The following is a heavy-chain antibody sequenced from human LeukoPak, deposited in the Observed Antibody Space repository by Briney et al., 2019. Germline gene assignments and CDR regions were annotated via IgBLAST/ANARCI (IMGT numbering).Heavy chain of an antibody. CDR2: INHSGST. CDR1: GGSFSGYY. J-gene: IGHJ4*02. D-gene: IGHD2-15*01. Sequence: SETLSLTCAVYGGSFSGYYWSRIRQPPGKGLEWIGEINHSGSTNYSPSLKSRVTISVDTSKNQFSLKLSSVTAANTAVYYCARGPLRGYCSGGSCYSGLFDYWGQGTLVTVSS. V-gene: IGHV4-34*01. CDR3: ARGPLRGYCSGGSCYSGLFDY.